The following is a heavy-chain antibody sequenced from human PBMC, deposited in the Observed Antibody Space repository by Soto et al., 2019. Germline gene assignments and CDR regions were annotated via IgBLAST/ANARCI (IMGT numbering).Heavy chain of an antibody. V-gene: IGHV3-23*01. J-gene: IGHJ4*02. CDR3: ARRSSGWYFDY. CDR1: GFTFSSYA. CDR2: ISGSGGST. Sequence: EVQLLESGGGLVQPGGSLRLSYAASGFTFSSYAMSWVRQATGKGLEWVSAISGSGGSTYYADSVRGRFTISRDNSKNTLYPQMNSVRGEDRAVYYCARRSSGWYFDYWGPGALVTVSS. D-gene: IGHD6-19*01.